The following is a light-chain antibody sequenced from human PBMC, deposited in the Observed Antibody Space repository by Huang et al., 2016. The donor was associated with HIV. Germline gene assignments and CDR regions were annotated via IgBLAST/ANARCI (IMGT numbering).Light chain of an antibody. CDR2: GAS. CDR3: QQYSNWPWST. CDR1: QSVNTN. Sequence: EVVMTQSPATLSVSPGERATLSCRASQSVNTNLAWYQQKPGQAPRVLIYGASTRATGSPARFSGSGSGAQFTLTIPSLQSEDFAVYYCQQYSNWPWSTFGQGTKLEIK. V-gene: IGKV3-15*01. J-gene: IGKJ2*01.